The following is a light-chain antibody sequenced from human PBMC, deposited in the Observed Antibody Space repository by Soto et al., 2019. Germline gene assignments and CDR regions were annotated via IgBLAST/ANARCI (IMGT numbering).Light chain of an antibody. J-gene: IGKJ2*01. CDR1: RGISNH. CDR2: AIS. V-gene: IGKV1-27*01. Sequence: DIQMTQSPASLSASVGDRVTITCRASRGISNHLAWFQQKPGKVPKLLIYAISTLQSGVPSRFSGSGPGTDFTLTISSLQREDVATYYCQQYYSAPDTFGQGTNLEIE. CDR3: QQYYSAPDT.